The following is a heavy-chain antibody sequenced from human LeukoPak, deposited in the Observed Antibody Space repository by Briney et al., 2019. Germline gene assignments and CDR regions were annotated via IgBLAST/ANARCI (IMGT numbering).Heavy chain of an antibody. CDR3: ARVGYNFNLGNAFDV. CDR2: ISHDESHI. J-gene: IGHJ3*01. Sequence: GRSLRLSCAASGFAFSQFTVHWVRQAPGKGLEWVAVISHDESHIYYADSVRGRVTISRDNSRSTLFLQMNSLRADDTGVYHCARVGYNFNLGNAFDVWGQGTVVTVSS. CDR1: GFAFSQFT. D-gene: IGHD1-20*01. V-gene: IGHV3-30-3*01.